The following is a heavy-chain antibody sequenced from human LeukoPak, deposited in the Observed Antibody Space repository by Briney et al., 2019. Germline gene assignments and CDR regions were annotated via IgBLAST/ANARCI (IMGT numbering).Heavy chain of an antibody. Sequence: GASVKVSCKASGYTFTSYYMHWVRQAPGQGLEWMGIINPSGGSTSHAQKFQGRVTMTRDMSTSTVYMELSSLRSEDTAVYYCAREGAGPSIFVYWGQGTLVTVSS. CDR3: AREGAGPSIFVY. D-gene: IGHD1-14*01. V-gene: IGHV1-46*01. J-gene: IGHJ4*02. CDR1: GYTFTSYY. CDR2: INPSGGST.